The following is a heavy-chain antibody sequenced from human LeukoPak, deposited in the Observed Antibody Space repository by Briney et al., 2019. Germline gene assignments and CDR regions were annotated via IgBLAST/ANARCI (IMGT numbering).Heavy chain of an antibody. D-gene: IGHD1-26*01. V-gene: IGHV4-34*01. J-gene: IGHJ4*02. CDR1: GGSFSGYY. CDR2: INHSGST. Sequence: PSETLSLTCAVYGGSFSGYYWSWIRQPPGKGLEWIGEINHSGSTNYNPSLKSRVTISVDTSKNQFSLKLSSVTAADTAVYYCARGGGWELLFGFFDYWGQGTLVTVSS. CDR3: ARGGGWELLFGFFDY.